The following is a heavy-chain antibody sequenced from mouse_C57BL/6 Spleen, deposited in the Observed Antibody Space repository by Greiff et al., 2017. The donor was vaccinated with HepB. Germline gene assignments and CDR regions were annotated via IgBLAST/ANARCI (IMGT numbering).Heavy chain of an antibody. CDR3: ARSGLRSEGFAY. CDR1: GYAFSSYW. D-gene: IGHD1-1*01. V-gene: IGHV1-80*01. J-gene: IGHJ3*01. CDR2: IYPGDGDT. Sequence: VQLKESGAELVKPGASVKISCKASGYAFSSYWMNWVKQRPGKGLEWIGQIYPGDGDTNYNGKFKGKATLTADKSSSTAYMQLSSLTSEDSAVYFCARSGLRSEGFAYWGQGTLVTVSA.